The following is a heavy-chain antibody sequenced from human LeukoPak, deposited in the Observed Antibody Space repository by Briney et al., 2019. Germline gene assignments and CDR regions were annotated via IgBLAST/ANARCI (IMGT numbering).Heavy chain of an antibody. Sequence: GGSLRLSCTASGFTFTNYWMHWVRQAPGMGLVWVSRLPPDELGIIYADSVKGRFTISRDNAKNTVYLQMNNLRVDDTAMYYCVGTIASRGSEYWGQGALVTVSS. CDR1: GFTFTNYW. D-gene: IGHD6-6*01. CDR3: VGTIASRGSEY. CDR2: LPPDELGI. V-gene: IGHV3-74*01. J-gene: IGHJ4*02.